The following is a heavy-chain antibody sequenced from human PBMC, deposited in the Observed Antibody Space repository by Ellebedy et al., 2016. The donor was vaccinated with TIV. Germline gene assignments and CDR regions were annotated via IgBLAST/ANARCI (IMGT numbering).Heavy chain of an antibody. CDR1: GYTFTSYY. CDR2: INPAGGPT. V-gene: IGHV1-46*04. D-gene: IGHD3-3*02. J-gene: IGHJ4*02. CDR3: VRAVRLATFDF. Sequence: AASVKVSCKASGYTFTSYYIHWVRQTPGHGLEWMGLINPAGGPTSYSEKMHGRVTMTRDTSTSTVYMEVTSLSPEDTAVYVCVRAVRLATFDFWGQGTLVTVSS.